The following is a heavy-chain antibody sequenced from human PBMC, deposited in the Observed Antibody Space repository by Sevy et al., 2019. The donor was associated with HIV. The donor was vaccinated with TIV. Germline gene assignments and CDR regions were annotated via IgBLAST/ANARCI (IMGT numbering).Heavy chain of an antibody. CDR3: ARRGITIFGVLTFDI. CDR1: GDTFNTYA. D-gene: IGHD3-3*01. Sequence: ASVKVSYKASGDTFNTYAIVWVREAPGQGLEWMGGIVPKFGTANYAQKFQGKVTMTADESTSTAYMELSSLRSEDTAVYHCARRGITIFGVLTFDIWGQGTTVTVSS. CDR2: IVPKFGTA. V-gene: IGHV1-69*13. J-gene: IGHJ3*02.